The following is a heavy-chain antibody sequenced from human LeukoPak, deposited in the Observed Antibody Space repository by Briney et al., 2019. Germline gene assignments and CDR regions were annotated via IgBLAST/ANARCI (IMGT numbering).Heavy chain of an antibody. D-gene: IGHD3-10*01. CDR3: ARDLTSHYYGSGSYYNHSDY. Sequence: SVKVSCKASGGTFSSYAISWVRQAPGQGLEWMGGIIPIFGTANYAQKFQGRGTITTDESTGTAYMELSSLRSEDTAVYYCARDLTSHYYGSGSYYNHSDYWGQGTLVTVSS. CDR2: IIPIFGTA. CDR1: GGTFSSYA. V-gene: IGHV1-69*05. J-gene: IGHJ4*02.